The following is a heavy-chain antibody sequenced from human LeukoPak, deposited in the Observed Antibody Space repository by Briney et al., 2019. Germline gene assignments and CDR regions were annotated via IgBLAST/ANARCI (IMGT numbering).Heavy chain of an antibody. V-gene: IGHV5-51*01. D-gene: IGHD5-18*01. CDR3: ASTRSWHRYGYGY. CDR2: IHPGDSDT. J-gene: IGHJ4*02. Sequence: GESLKISCKASGYSFTSYSIGWVRQMPGKGLEWMGIIHPGDSDTRYSPSFEGQVTISADKSISTVYLQWSSLKASDTAMYYCASTRSWHRYGYGYWGQGTLVTVSS. CDR1: GYSFTSYS.